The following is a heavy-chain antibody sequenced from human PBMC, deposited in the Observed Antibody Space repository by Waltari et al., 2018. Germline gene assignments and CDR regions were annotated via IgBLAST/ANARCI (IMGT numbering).Heavy chain of an antibody. CDR3: ATVPPRYCSGGSCYSH. J-gene: IGHJ4*02. CDR1: GYTFTDYY. D-gene: IGHD2-15*01. CDR2: FEPEDGET. V-gene: IGHV1-69-2*01. Sequence: EVQLVQSGAEVKKPGATVKISCKASGYTFTDYYMHWVQQAPGKGLEWMGRFEPEDGETIYAEKFQGRVTLTADTSTDTAYRELSSLRSEDTAVYYCATVPPRYCSGGSCYSHWGQGTLVTVSS.